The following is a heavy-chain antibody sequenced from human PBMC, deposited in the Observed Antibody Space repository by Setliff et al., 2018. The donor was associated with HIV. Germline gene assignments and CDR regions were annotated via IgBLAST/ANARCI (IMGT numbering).Heavy chain of an antibody. D-gene: IGHD2-2*03. CDR1: GYTFTSYY. V-gene: IGHV1-46*01. Sequence: ASVKVSCKASGYTFTSYYMHWVRQAPRHGLEWMGVINPSGGSTSYAQKFQGRVTMTRDTSTSTVYMELSSLRSEDTAVYYCARDGPALDIVVVPAASVLGYYYYYMDVWGKGTTVTVSS. J-gene: IGHJ6*03. CDR3: ARDGPALDIVVVPAASVLGYYYYYMDV. CDR2: INPSGGST.